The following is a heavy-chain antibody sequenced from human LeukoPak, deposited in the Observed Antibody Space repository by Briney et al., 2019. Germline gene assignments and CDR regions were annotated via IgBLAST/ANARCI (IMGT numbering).Heavy chain of an antibody. D-gene: IGHD4-17*01. CDR3: ARGTTVTTYADH. CDR2: INRDGSEK. V-gene: IGHV3-7*05. Sequence: PGGSLRLSCAASGFSVTNSAMSWVRQAPGKGLEWVANINRDGSEKYYVDSVKGRFTISRDNAKNSLYLQMNSLRAGDTAVYYCARGTTVTTYADHWGQGTLVTVSS. CDR1: GFSVTNSA. J-gene: IGHJ4*02.